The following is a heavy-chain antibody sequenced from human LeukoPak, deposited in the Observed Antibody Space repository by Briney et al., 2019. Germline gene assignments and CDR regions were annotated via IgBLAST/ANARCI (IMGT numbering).Heavy chain of an antibody. CDR2: ISGSGGST. J-gene: IGHJ2*01. D-gene: IGHD3-3*01. Sequence: GGSLRLSCAASGFTFSDYYMSWIRQAPGKGLEWVSAISGSGGSTYYADSVKGRFTISRDNSKNTLYLQMNSLRAEDTAVYYCAKFFRSDWYFDLWGRGTLVTVSS. V-gene: IGHV3-23*01. CDR3: AKFFRSDWYFDL. CDR1: GFTFSDYY.